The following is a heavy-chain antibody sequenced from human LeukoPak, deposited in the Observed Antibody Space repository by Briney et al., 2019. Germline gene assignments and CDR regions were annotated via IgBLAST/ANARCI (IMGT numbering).Heavy chain of an antibody. CDR2: ISGSGGST. J-gene: IGHJ3*02. CDR1: GFIFSSYA. CDR3: AKDLVRAGSGAFDI. V-gene: IGHV3-23*01. Sequence: GGSLSLFCAASGFIFSSYAMSWVRHAPGKGLEWVSAISGSGGSTYYADSVKGRFTISRDNSKNTLYLQMNSLRAEDTAVYYCAKDLVRAGSGAFDIWGQGTMVSVSS. D-gene: IGHD3-10*02.